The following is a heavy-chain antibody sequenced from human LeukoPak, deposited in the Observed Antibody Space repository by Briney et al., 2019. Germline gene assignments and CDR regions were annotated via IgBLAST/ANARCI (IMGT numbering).Heavy chain of an antibody. CDR2: IVVGSGNT. D-gene: IGHD2-15*01. CDR1: GFTFSNSA. CDR3: AADLYCSGGSCSVH. V-gene: IGHV1-58*02. Sequence: SVKVSCKASGFTFSNSAMQWVRQARGQRLEWIGWIVVGSGNTNYAQKFQQRLTITRDMSTSTAYMELSSLRSEDTAVYFCAADLYCSGGSCSVHRGQGTLVTVSS. J-gene: IGHJ4*02.